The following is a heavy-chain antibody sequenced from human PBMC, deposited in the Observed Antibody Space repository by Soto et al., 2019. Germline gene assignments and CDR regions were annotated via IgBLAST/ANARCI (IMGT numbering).Heavy chain of an antibody. Sequence: QVQLVQSGAEVKRPGSSVKVSCKASGDTFNFYSINWVRQAPGLGLEWMGRVNPSVIMSNYAQKFQGRVTKTADKSTSTAYMELSSLRSEDTAIYYCASSYGSGYRAFDYWGQGALVTVSS. V-gene: IGHV1-69*02. CDR2: VNPSVIMS. CDR1: GDTFNFYS. D-gene: IGHD3-10*01. CDR3: ASSYGSGYRAFDY. J-gene: IGHJ4*02.